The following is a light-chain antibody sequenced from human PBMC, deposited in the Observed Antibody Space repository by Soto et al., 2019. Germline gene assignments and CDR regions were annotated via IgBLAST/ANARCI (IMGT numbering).Light chain of an antibody. Sequence: EIVLTQSPGTLSLSPGERATLSCRASQSVSSSYLAWYQQKPGQAPRLLIYGASSRATGIPDRCSGSGSGTDFTLAISSLEPEDFAVYYCHQYGSSPYTFGQGTKLEIK. V-gene: IGKV3-20*01. CDR1: QSVSSSY. CDR2: GAS. CDR3: HQYGSSPYT. J-gene: IGKJ2*01.